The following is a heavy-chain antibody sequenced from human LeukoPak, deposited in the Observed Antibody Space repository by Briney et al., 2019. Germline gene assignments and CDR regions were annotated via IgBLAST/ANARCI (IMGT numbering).Heavy chain of an antibody. CDR1: GFTFTIYW. J-gene: IGHJ6*02. CDR2: IKQDGSEK. CDR3: ARVVGVLLWFGELLSLGGMDV. V-gene: IGHV3-7*01. Sequence: GGSLRLSCAASGFTFTIYWMSWVRQAPGKGLEWVANIKQDGSEKYYVDSVKGRFTISRDNAKNSLYLQMNSLRAEDTAVYYCARVVGVLLWFGELLSLGGMDVWGQGTTVTVSS. D-gene: IGHD3-10*01.